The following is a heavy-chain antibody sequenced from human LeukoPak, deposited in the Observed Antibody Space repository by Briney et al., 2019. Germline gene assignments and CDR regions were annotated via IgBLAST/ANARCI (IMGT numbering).Heavy chain of an antibody. D-gene: IGHD3-10*01. CDR3: AKIPTSGSYLVGYYYYMDV. CDR2: ISGSGGST. J-gene: IGHJ6*03. V-gene: IGHV3-23*01. Sequence: GGSLRLSCAASGFTFSSYAMSWVRQAPGKGLEWVSGISGSGGSTYYANSVKGRFTISRDNSKNTLYLQMNSLRAEDTAVYYCAKIPTSGSYLVGYYYYMDVWGKGTTVTISS. CDR1: GFTFSSYA.